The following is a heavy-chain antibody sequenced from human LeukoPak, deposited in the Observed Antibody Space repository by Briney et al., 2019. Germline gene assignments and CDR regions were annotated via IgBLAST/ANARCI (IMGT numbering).Heavy chain of an antibody. J-gene: IGHJ4*02. V-gene: IGHV3-7*03. CDR2: IKEDGTET. Sequence: GGSLRLSCAASGFMFSSNWMSWVRLAPGKGLEWVANIKEDGTETYYVDSVKGRFTISRDNAKNSLYLQMNSLRVEDTAVYYCAKEGRSLQTYWGQGTLVTVSS. D-gene: IGHD5-24*01. CDR1: GFMFSSNW. CDR3: AKEGRSLQTY.